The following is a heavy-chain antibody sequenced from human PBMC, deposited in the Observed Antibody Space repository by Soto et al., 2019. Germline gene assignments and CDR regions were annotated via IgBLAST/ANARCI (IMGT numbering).Heavy chain of an antibody. CDR1: GYTLTELS. V-gene: IGHV1-24*01. J-gene: IGHJ4*02. D-gene: IGHD3-10*01. CDR2: FDPEDGET. CDR3: ETAAXFFGEPKEIYYLDY. Sequence: ASVKVSCKVSGYTLTELSMHWVRQAPGKGLEWMGGFDPEDGETIYAQKFQGRVTMTEDTSTDTAYMELSSLRSEDTAVYYCETAAXFFGEPKEIYYLDYWGQGTLVTVSS.